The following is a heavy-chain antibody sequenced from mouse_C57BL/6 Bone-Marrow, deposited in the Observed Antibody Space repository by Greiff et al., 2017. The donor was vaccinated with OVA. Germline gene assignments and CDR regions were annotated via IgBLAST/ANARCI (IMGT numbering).Heavy chain of an antibody. CDR2: IYIGNGYT. CDR3: AREGFGYYGSRILFDY. D-gene: IGHD1-1*01. V-gene: IGHV1-58*01. CDR1: GYTFTSYG. Sequence: VQLQQPGAELVKPGSSVKMSCKTSGYTFTSYGINWVKQRPGQGLEWIGYIYIGNGYTEYNEKFKGKATLTSDTSSSTAYMQLSSLTSEDSAIYFCAREGFGYYGSRILFDYWGQGTTLTVSS. J-gene: IGHJ2*01.